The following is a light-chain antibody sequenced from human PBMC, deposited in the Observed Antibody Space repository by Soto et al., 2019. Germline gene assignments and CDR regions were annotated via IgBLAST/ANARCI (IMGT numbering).Light chain of an antibody. Sequence: QSALTQPASVSGSPGQSITISCTGTSSDVGGYNYVSWYQQHPGKAPKTMIYDVSNRPSGVSNRFSGSKSGNTASLTISGLQAEDEADYYCSSYTSSSTPVVFGGGTKLTVL. CDR3: SSYTSSSTPVV. J-gene: IGLJ2*01. V-gene: IGLV2-14*01. CDR1: SSDVGGYNY. CDR2: DVS.